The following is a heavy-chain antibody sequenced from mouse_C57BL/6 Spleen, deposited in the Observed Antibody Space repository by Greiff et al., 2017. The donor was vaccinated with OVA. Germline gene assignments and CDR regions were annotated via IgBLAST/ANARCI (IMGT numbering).Heavy chain of an antibody. V-gene: IGHV1-52*01. J-gene: IGHJ2*01. CDR1: GYTFTSYW. Sequence: QVQLQQPGAELVRPGSSVKLSCKASGYTFTSYWMHWVKQRPIQGLEWIGNIDPSDSETHYNQKFKDKATLTVDKSSSTAYMQLSSLTSEDSAVYYCARWSPDYYFDYWGQGTTLTVSS. CDR2: IDPSDSET. CDR3: ARWSPDYYFDY.